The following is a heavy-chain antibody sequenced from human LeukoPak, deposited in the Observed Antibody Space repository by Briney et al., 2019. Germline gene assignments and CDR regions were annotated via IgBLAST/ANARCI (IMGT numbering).Heavy chain of an antibody. CDR1: GGPFSGYY. CDR2: INHSGST. V-gene: IGHV4-34*01. Sequence: TSETLSLTCAVYGGPFSGYYWSWIRQPPGKGLEWIGEINHSGSTNYNPSLKSRVTISVDTSKNQFSLKLSSVTAADTAVYYCARLRGYSYGQNYYYYGMDVWGQGTTVTVSS. D-gene: IGHD5-18*01. J-gene: IGHJ6*02. CDR3: ARLRGYSYGQNYYYYGMDV.